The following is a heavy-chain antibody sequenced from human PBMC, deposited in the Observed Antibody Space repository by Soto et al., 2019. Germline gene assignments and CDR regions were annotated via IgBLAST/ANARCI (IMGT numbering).Heavy chain of an antibody. CDR2: INHTXST. Sequence: XXTLSLTCAVYCGSFSGYYWTWIRQPPGTGLERMGXINHTXSTNHNQSPKXXVTISVDXXKNQFSLKLTSVTAADPAVYYCARDKINGIFDYWGQGTLVTVSS. D-gene: IGHD2-8*01. CDR3: ARDKINGIFDY. CDR1: CGSFSGYY. J-gene: IGHJ4*02. V-gene: IGHV4-34*01.